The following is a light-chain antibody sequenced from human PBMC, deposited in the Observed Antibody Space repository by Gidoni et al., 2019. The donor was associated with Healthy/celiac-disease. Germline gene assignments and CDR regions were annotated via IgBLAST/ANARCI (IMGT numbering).Light chain of an antibody. CDR2: WAS. J-gene: IGKJ1*01. CDR1: QSVLYSPNNKNY. V-gene: IGKV4-1*01. Sequence: DSLMTQSPDSLAVSLGERATINCKSSQSVLYSPNNKNYLAWYQQKPGQPPKLLIYWASTRESGVPDRFSGSGSGTDFTLTISSLQAEDVAVYYCQQYYSTPPAFGQGTKVEIK. CDR3: QQYYSTPPA.